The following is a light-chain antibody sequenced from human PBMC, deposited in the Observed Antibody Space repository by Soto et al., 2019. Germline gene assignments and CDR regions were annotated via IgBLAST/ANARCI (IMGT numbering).Light chain of an antibody. CDR2: DAS. J-gene: IGKJ3*01. V-gene: IGKV3-11*01. Sequence: EIVLTQSPATLSLSPGERATLSCRASQGVSSYLAWYQQKPGQAPRLLIYDASYVAAGVPARFSGSGSGTDFTLTISSLEPEDFAAYYCQQSSNWPPTFGTGTKVDIK. CDR3: QQSSNWPPT. CDR1: QGVSSY.